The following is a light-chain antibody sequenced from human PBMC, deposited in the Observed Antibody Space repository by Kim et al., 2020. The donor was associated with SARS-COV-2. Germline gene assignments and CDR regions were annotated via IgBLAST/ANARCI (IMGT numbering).Light chain of an antibody. V-gene: IGKV3-11*01. J-gene: IGKJ4*01. CDR1: QNVNNY. CDR3: QHRKNWPVT. Sequence: SFSPGDRATLSCSASQNVNNYLPWYQQKPGQPPRLLLYDVSTGATGIPARFSGTGSGTDFTLTISSLEPEDFAVYYCQHRKNWPVTFGGGTKLEI. CDR2: DVS.